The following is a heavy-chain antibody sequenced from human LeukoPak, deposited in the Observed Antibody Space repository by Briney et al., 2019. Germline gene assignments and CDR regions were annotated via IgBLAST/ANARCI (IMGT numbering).Heavy chain of an antibody. D-gene: IGHD2-15*01. J-gene: IGHJ2*01. CDR3: VSQGYCSGGTCNWHFGL. V-gene: IGHV3-66*01. CDR2: FYAGGNT. Sequence: GGSLRLSCAASEFTVSNNYMIWVRQAPGKGLEWVSVFYAGGNTNYADSVKGRFTMTRDNSKNALYLQMNSLRGDDTAVYFCVSQGYCSGGTCNWHFGLWGRGTLVTVSS. CDR1: EFTVSNNY.